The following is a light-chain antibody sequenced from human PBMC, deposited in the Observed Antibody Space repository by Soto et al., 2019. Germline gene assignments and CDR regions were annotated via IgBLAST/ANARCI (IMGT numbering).Light chain of an antibody. CDR1: QSVSSSY. J-gene: IGKJ2*01. V-gene: IGKV3-20*01. Sequence: EIVLTQSPGTLSLSPGERATLSCRASQSVSSSYLAWYQQKPGQAPRLLIYGASSRATGIPDRFSGSGSGTDFTLTISRLEPEDFAVYFSQQYGNSPPNTLGQGTK. CDR3: QQYGNSPPNT. CDR2: GAS.